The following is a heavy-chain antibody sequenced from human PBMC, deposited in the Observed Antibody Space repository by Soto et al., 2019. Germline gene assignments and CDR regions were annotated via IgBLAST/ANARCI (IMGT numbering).Heavy chain of an antibody. D-gene: IGHD6-13*01. CDR2: IIPLLAIE. CDR3: AHEAGHERGFDP. CDR1: GGTFSTYD. V-gene: IGHV1-69*10. Sequence: ASVKVSCKASGGTFSTYDISWVRQAPGQGLEWMGGIIPLLAIERYSEKVQGRVTITADKSTSTFYMELSSLRFEDTAVYYCAHEAGHERGFDPWGQGTLVTVSS. J-gene: IGHJ5*02.